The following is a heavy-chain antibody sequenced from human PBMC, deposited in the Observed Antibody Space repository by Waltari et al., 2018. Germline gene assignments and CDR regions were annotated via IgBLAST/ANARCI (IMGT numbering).Heavy chain of an antibody. CDR2: INHSGST. CDR3: ARGPYYYDSSGYYYYYYMDV. CDR1: GGSFSGYY. D-gene: IGHD3-22*01. J-gene: IGHJ6*03. Sequence: QVQLQQWGAGLLKPSETLSLTCAVYGGSFSGYYWSWIRHPPGTGREWIGEINHSGSTNYNPSLKSRVTISVDTSKNQFSLKLSSVTAADTAVYYCARGPYYYDSSGYYYYYYMDVWGKGTTVTVSS. V-gene: IGHV4-34*01.